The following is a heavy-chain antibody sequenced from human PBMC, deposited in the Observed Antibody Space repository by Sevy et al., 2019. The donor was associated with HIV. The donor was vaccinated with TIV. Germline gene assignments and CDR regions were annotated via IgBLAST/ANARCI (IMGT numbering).Heavy chain of an antibody. CDR3: ARGGGGSGSYYPFDY. J-gene: IGHJ4*02. V-gene: IGHV4-34*01. CDR2: INHSGST. D-gene: IGHD3-10*01. CDR1: GGSFSGYY. Sequence: LAASETLSLTCAVYGGSFSGYYWSWIRQPPGKGLEWIGEINHSGSTNYNPSLKSRVTISVDTSKNQFSLKLSSVTAADTAVYYCARGGGGSGSYYPFDYWGQGTLVTVSS.